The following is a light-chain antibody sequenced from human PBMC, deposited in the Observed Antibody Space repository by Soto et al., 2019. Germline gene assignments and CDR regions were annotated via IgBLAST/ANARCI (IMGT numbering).Light chain of an antibody. Sequence: EVVMTQSPATLSLSPGERATLSCRASQSVSSDLAWYQQKPGQAPRLRIYGASTRATDIPARFSGGGSGTEGTLTISSLQSEDFAIYYCQQYNDWPPITFGPGTRGDFK. CDR2: GAS. V-gene: IGKV3-15*01. CDR1: QSVSSD. CDR3: QQYNDWPPIT. J-gene: IGKJ3*01.